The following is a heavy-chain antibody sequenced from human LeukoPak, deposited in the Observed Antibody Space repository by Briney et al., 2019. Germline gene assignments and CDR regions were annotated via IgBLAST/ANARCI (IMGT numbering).Heavy chain of an antibody. CDR2: INHSGSI. Sequence: SETLSLTCAVYGGSFSGYYWSWIRQPPGKGLEWIGEINHSGSINYNPSLKSRVTISVDTSKNQFSLKLSSVTAADTAVYYCARGTTVTFDYWGQGTLVTVSS. CDR1: GGSFSGYY. J-gene: IGHJ4*02. V-gene: IGHV4-34*01. D-gene: IGHD4-17*01. CDR3: ARGTTVTFDY.